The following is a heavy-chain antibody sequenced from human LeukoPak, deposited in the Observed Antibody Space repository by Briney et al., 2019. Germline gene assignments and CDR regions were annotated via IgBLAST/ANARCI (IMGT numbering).Heavy chain of an antibody. CDR1: GFTFSNFW. V-gene: IGHV3-7*03. Sequence: GGSLRLSCTASGFTFSNFWMGWVRQAPGKGLEWVANIKQDETEKFYLGSVKGRFTISRDNAKNTLCLQMNSLRAEDTAVYYCAKLGCSSTSCRQAFDYWGQGTLVTVSS. J-gene: IGHJ4*02. D-gene: IGHD2-2*01. CDR3: AKLGCSSTSCRQAFDY. CDR2: IKQDETEK.